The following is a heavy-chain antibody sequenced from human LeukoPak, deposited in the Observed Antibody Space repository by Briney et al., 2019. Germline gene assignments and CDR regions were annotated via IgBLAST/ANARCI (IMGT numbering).Heavy chain of an antibody. Sequence: GGSLRLSCAASGFTFSSYAMSWVRQAPGKGLKWVSAISGSGGSTYYADSVKGRFTISRDNSKNTLYLQMNRLRAEDTAVYYCAKTYYDFWSGYYGYFDYWGQGTLVTVSS. CDR3: AKTYYDFWSGYYGYFDY. D-gene: IGHD3-3*01. CDR1: GFTFSSYA. CDR2: ISGSGGST. V-gene: IGHV3-23*01. J-gene: IGHJ4*02.